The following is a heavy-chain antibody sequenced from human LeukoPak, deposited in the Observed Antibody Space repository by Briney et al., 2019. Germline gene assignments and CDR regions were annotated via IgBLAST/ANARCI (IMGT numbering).Heavy chain of an antibody. J-gene: IGHJ5*02. D-gene: IGHD2-2*01. CDR1: GGSISSGDYY. CDR2: IYYSGST. CDR3: ASQGPAASGGPDP. V-gene: IGHV4-30-4*08. Sequence: KPSQTLSLTCTVSGGSISSGDYYWSWIRQPPGKGLEWIGYIYYSGSTYYNPSLKSRVTISVDTSKNQFSLKLSSVTAADTAVYYCASQGPAASGGPDPWGQGTLVTVSS.